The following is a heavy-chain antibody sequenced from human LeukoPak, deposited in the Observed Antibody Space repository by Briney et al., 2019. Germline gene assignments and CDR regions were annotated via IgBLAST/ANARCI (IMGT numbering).Heavy chain of an antibody. CDR3: ARDLVGIGNSFDY. Sequence: GGSLRLSCAASGFTFSSYAMHWVRQAPGKGLEWAAVISYDGSNKYYADSVKGRFTISRDNSKNTLYLQMNSLRAEDTAVYYCARDLVGIGNSFDYWGQGTLVTVSS. J-gene: IGHJ4*02. D-gene: IGHD1-26*01. V-gene: IGHV3-30-3*01. CDR2: ISYDGSNK. CDR1: GFTFSSYA.